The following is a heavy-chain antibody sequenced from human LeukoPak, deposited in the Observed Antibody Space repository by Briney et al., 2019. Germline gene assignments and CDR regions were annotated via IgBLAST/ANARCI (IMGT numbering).Heavy chain of an antibody. CDR3: HKXVLGAGRY. D-gene: IGHD1-26*01. CDR1: GFTFSSHG. J-gene: IGHJ4*02. V-gene: IGHV3-23*01. Sequence: GGSLRLSCAASGFTFSSHGMSWVPQAPGKGLESFSTILSGGNTYYADSAKGRFTISRDNSKNTLYLQMSSLTAEDTAVYYCHKXVLGAGRYWGQGTLVTVSS. CDR2: ILSGGNT.